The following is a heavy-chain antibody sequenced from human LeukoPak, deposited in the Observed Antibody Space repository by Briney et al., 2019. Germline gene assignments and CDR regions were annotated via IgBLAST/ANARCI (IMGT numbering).Heavy chain of an antibody. CDR2: IYHSGST. J-gene: IGHJ4*02. V-gene: IGHV4-38-2*01. CDR3: ARGTTFFDY. Sequence: SGTLSLTCAVSGYSISSGYYWGWIRQPPGKGLEWIGSIYHSGSTYYNPSLKSRVTISVDTSKNQFSLKLSSVTAADTAVYYCARGTTFFDYWGQGTLVTVSS. CDR1: GYSISSGYY. D-gene: IGHD1-1*01.